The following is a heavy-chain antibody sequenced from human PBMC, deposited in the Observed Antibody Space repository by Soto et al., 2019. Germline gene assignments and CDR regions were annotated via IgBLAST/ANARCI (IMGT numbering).Heavy chain of an antibody. V-gene: IGHV3-30-3*01. J-gene: IGHJ3*02. D-gene: IGHD3-22*01. CDR3: ARDKNQYYDRRAFDI. CDR2: ISYDGSNK. Sequence: GGSLRLSCAASGFTFSSYAMHWVRQAPGKGLEWVAVISYDGSNKYYADSVKGRFTISRDNSKNTLYLQMNSLRAEDTAVYYCARDKNQYYDRRAFDIWGQGTMVTVSS. CDR1: GFTFSSYA.